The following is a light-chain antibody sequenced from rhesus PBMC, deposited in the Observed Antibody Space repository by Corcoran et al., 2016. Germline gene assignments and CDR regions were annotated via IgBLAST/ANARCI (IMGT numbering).Light chain of an antibody. V-gene: IGKV2-78*01. CDR3: LQDIQLPFT. J-gene: IGKJ3*01. CDR2: LGS. Sequence: DIVMTQTPLSLPVTPGEPASISCRSSQSPLHSNGYTYLFWYLQKPGQSPHLLIYLGSNRASGVPDGLSGSGSGNDFTLKISRVEAEDVGVYYCLQDIQLPFTFGPGTKLDIK. CDR1: QSPLHSNGYTY.